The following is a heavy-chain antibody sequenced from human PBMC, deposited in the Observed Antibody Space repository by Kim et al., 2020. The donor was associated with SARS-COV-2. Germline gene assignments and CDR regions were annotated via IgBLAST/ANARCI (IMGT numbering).Heavy chain of an antibody. D-gene: IGHD6-19*01. CDR2: INPSGGSI. J-gene: IGHJ4*02. Sequence: ASVKVSCKASGYTFTSYYMHWVRQAPGQGLEWMGIINPSGGSISYAQKFQGRVTMTRDTSTSTVYMELSSLRSEDTAVYYCARDAVAGTPGMYYFDYWGQGTLVTVSS. V-gene: IGHV1-46*01. CDR1: GYTFTSYY. CDR3: ARDAVAGTPGMYYFDY.